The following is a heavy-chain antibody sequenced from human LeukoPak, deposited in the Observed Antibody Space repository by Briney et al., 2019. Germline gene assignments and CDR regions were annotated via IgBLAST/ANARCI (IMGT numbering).Heavy chain of an antibody. Sequence: SETLSLTCTVSGGSINSSSYYWGWIRQPPGKGLEWIGEINHSGSTNYNPSLKSRVTISVDTSKNQFSLKLSSVTAADTAVYYCARQGRTYYYYMDVWGKGTTVTISS. CDR1: GGSINSSSYY. CDR3: ARQGRTYYYYMDV. V-gene: IGHV4-39*01. J-gene: IGHJ6*03. CDR2: INHSGST.